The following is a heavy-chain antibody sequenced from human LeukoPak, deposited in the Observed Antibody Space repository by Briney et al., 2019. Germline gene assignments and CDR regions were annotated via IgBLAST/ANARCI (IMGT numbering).Heavy chain of an antibody. Sequence: GESLKISCKGSGYSSTGYWIGWVRQMPGRGLEWMGIIYPGDSDTRYSPSFQGQVTISADKSINTAYLQWSSLKASDTAMYYCARLRDCGSSSCHNRPNDAFDIWGQGTMVTVSS. CDR3: ARLRDCGSSSCHNRPNDAFDI. CDR1: GYSSTGYW. J-gene: IGHJ3*02. D-gene: IGHD2-2*01. CDR2: IYPGDSDT. V-gene: IGHV5-51*01.